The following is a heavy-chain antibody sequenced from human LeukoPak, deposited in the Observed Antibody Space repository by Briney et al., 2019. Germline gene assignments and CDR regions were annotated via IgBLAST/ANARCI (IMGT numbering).Heavy chain of an antibody. CDR1: GFTFSTYA. CDR3: AKDLPRTYYDSSGYSFDH. D-gene: IGHD3-22*01. CDR2: ISGSGGST. Sequence: GGSLRLSCAAPGFTFSTYAMSWVRQAPGKGLEWVSAISGSGGSTYYADSVKGRFTISRDNSKNTLYLQMNSLRAEDTALYYCAKDLPRTYYDSSGYSFDHWGQGTLVTVSS. J-gene: IGHJ4*02. V-gene: IGHV3-23*01.